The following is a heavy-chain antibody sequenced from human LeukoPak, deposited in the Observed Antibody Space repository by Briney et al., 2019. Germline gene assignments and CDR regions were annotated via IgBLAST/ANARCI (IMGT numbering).Heavy chain of an antibody. Sequence: ASVKVSCKASGYTFTGYYMHWVRQAPGQGLEWMGWINPNSGGTNYAQKFQGRVTMTRDTSISTAYMELSRLRSDDTAVYYCATTSLGTVVVVAAQFDPWGQGTLVTVSS. CDR2: INPNSGGT. D-gene: IGHD2-15*01. CDR1: GYTFTGYY. CDR3: ATTSLGTVVVVAAQFDP. V-gene: IGHV1-2*02. J-gene: IGHJ5*02.